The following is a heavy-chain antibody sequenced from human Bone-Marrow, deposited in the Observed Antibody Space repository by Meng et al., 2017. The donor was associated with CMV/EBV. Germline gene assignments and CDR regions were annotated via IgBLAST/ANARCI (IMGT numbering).Heavy chain of an antibody. CDR2: INHSGST. Sequence: SETLSLTCAVYGGSFSGYYWSWIRQPPGKGLEWIGEINHSGSTNYNPSLKSRVTISVDTSKNQFSLKLSSVTAADTAVYYCARDFSSVAGTPGGFDLWGRGTLVTVSS. CDR3: ARDFSSVAGTPGGFDL. D-gene: IGHD6-19*01. V-gene: IGHV4-34*01. J-gene: IGHJ2*01. CDR1: GGSFSGYY.